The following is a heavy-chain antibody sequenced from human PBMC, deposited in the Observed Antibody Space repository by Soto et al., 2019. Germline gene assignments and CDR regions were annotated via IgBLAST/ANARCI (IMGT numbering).Heavy chain of an antibody. CDR1: GYTFTSYD. D-gene: IGHD1-20*01. CDR3: ARGIN. V-gene: IGHV1-8*01. Sequence: VRLEQSGADVKKPGASVKVSCKASGYTFTSYDINWVRQTTGQGLEWMGWMNPHSGNTGYAQKFQGRLTLTRNTSISTAYLDLSSLRTEDTAIYYCARGINWGQGTLVTVSS. CDR2: MNPHSGNT. J-gene: IGHJ4*02.